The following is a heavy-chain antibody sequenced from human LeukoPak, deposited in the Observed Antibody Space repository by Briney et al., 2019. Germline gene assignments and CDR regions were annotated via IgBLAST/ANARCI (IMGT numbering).Heavy chain of an antibody. Sequence: ASVKVSCKASGYTLTGYYMHWVRQAPGQGLEWMGWINPNSGGTNYAQKFQGRVTMTRDTSISTAYMELSRLRSDDTAVYYCARTLAYDFWSGYSDAFDIWGQGTMVTVSS. CDR2: INPNSGGT. CDR1: GYTLTGYY. V-gene: IGHV1-2*02. D-gene: IGHD3-3*01. CDR3: ARTLAYDFWSGYSDAFDI. J-gene: IGHJ3*02.